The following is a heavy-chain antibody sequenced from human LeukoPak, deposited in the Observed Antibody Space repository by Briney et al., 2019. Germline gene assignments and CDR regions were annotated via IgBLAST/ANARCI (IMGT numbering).Heavy chain of an antibody. J-gene: IGHJ3*02. V-gene: IGHV4-4*07. CDR2: IYTSGST. CDR3: VRDLLRLWLRPNAFDI. CDR1: GGSISSYY. Sequence: PSETLSLTCTVSGGSISSYYWSWIRQPAGKGLEWIGRIYTSGSTNYNPSLKSRVTISVDTSKNQFSLKLSSVTAADTAVYYCVRDLLRLWLRPNAFDIWGQGTMVTVSS. D-gene: IGHD6-19*01.